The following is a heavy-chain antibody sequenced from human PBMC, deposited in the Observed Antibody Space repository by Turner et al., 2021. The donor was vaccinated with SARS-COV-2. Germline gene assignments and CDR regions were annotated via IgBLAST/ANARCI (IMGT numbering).Heavy chain of an antibody. Sequence: EVQLVESGGGLVQPGGSLSLSCAASGFSFSSYWMHWVRQAPGKGLVWVSRINSDGISTSYADSVKGRFTISRDNAKNTLYLQMNSLRAEDTAVYYCARGSSSGWYKAVDYWGQGTLVTVSS. CDR2: INSDGIST. CDR3: ARGSSSGWYKAVDY. CDR1: GFSFSSYW. J-gene: IGHJ4*02. D-gene: IGHD6-19*01. V-gene: IGHV3-74*01.